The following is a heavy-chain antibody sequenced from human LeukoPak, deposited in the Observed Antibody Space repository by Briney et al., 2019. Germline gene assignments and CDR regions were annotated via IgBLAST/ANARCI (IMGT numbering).Heavy chain of an antibody. V-gene: IGHV3-30*02. J-gene: IGHJ4*02. D-gene: IGHD1-14*01. Sequence: GGSLRLSCAASGFTFSRYGMHWVRQAPGMGLEWVAFIRYDGTNKYYGDSVKGRFTISRDNSKNTLYLQMNSLRAEDTAVYYCAKRYRYYFDYWGQGTLVTVSS. CDR2: IRYDGTNK. CDR3: AKRYRYYFDY. CDR1: GFTFSRYG.